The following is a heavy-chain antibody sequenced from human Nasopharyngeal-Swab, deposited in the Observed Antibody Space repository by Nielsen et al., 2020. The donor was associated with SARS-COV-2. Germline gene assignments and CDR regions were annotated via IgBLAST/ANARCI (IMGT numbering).Heavy chain of an antibody. D-gene: IGHD3-3*01. J-gene: IGHJ5*02. V-gene: IGHV4-59*01. CDR2: IYYSGSA. CDR3: AKYAHYDFLSGYHLGWFDP. Sequence: RQAPGKGLEWIGYIYYSGSANYNLSLKSRVTISVDTSKNQFSLKLNSVTAADTAVYYCAKYAHYDFLSGYHLGWFDPWGQGTLVTVSS.